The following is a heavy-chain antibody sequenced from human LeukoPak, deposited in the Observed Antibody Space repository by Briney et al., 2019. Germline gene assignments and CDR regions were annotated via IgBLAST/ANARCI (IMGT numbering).Heavy chain of an antibody. V-gene: IGHV4-34*01. J-gene: IGHJ5*02. Sequence: SETLSLTCAVYGGSFSGYYWSWIRQPPGKGLEWIGEINHSGSTNYNPSLRSRVTISVDTSKNQFSLKLSSVTAADTAVYYCARGANFWSGYYTNWFDPWGQGTLVTVSS. CDR3: ARGANFWSGYYTNWFDP. CDR1: GGSFSGYY. CDR2: INHSGST. D-gene: IGHD3-3*01.